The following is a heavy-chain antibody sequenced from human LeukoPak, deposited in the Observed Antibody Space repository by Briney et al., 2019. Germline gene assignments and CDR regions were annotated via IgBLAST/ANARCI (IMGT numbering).Heavy chain of an antibody. CDR3: SRGEFEWIQGSYGLSV. D-gene: IGHD5-18*01. J-gene: IGHJ6*02. Sequence: GGSLRLSCAASGFTFSSYWMSWVRQAPGKGLEWVANIKQDGIEKYYVDSAKGRFTISRDNAKNTLYLQMNSLRAEDTAVYYCSRGEFEWIQGSYGLSVWGQGTTVTVSS. CDR2: IKQDGIEK. V-gene: IGHV3-7*01. CDR1: GFTFSSYW.